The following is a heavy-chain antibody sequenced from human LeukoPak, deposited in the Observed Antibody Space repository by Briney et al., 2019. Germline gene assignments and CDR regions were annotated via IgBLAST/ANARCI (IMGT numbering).Heavy chain of an antibody. CDR1: GYTLTELS. CDR3: ARDPLYYYDSAY. V-gene: IGHV1-24*01. J-gene: IGHJ4*02. CDR2: FDPEDGET. Sequence: ASVKVSCKVSGYTLTELSMHWVRQAPGKGLEWMGGFDPEDGETIYAQKFQGRVTMTEDTSTDTAYMELSSLRSEDTAVYYCARDPLYYYDSAYWGQGTLVTVSS. D-gene: IGHD3-22*01.